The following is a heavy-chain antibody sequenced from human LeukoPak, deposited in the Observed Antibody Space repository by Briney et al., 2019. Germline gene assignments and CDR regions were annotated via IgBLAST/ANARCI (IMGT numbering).Heavy chain of an antibody. D-gene: IGHD4-17*01. V-gene: IGHV4-34*01. CDR3: ARSDYGCFDY. CDR1: GGSFSGYY. CDR2: INHSGST. J-gene: IGHJ4*02. Sequence: PSETLSLTCAVYGGSFSGYYWSWIRHPPGKGLEWIGEINHSGSTNYNPSLKSRVTISVDTSKNQFSLKLRSVTAADTAVYYCARSDYGCFDYWGQGTLVTVSS.